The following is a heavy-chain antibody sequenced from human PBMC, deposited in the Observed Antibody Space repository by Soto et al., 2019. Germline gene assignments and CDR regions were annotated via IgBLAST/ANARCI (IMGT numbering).Heavy chain of an antibody. J-gene: IGHJ6*02. CDR1: GGSFSGYY. D-gene: IGHD1-26*01. CDR2: INHSGST. Sequence: LSLTCAVYGGSFSGYYWSWIRQPPGKGLEWIGEINHSGSTNYNPSLKSRVTISVDTSKNQFSLKLSSVTAADTAVYYCAKMRGGSYYFYYYGMDVWGQGTTVTVSS. CDR3: AKMRGGSYYFYYYGMDV. V-gene: IGHV4-34*01.